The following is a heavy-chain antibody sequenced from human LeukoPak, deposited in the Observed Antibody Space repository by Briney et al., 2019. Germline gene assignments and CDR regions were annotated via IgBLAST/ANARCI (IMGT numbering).Heavy chain of an antibody. V-gene: IGHV5-51*01. CDR1: GYSFTSYW. D-gene: IGHD4-17*01. J-gene: IGHJ4*02. CDR2: IYPGDSDT. Sequence: GESLQISCKGSGYSFTSYWIGWVRQMPGKGLVWMGNIYPGDSDTRYSPSFQGQVTISADKSISTAYLQWSSLKASDTAMYYCARRTVTTPFNYFDYWGQGTLVTVSS. CDR3: ARRTVTTPFNYFDY.